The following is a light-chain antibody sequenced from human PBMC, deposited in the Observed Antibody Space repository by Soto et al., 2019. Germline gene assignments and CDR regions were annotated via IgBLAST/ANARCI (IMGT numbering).Light chain of an antibody. J-gene: IGKJ1*01. V-gene: IGKV1-5*03. CDR2: KAS. CDR3: QHYNSYSEA. CDR1: QTISSW. Sequence: DIQGTQCPSSRSGSVGDKVTLTCRASQTISSWLAWYQQKPGKAPKLLIYKASTLKSGVPSRFSGSGSGTEFTLTISSLQPDDFATYYCQHYNSYSEAFGQGTKV.